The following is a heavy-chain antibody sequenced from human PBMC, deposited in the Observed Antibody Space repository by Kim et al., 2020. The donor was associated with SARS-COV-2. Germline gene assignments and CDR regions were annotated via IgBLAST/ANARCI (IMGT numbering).Heavy chain of an antibody. V-gene: IGHV3-21*01. CDR2: ISSSSSYI. CDR1: GFTFSSYS. Sequence: GGSLRLSCAASGFTFSSYSMNWVRQAPGKGLEWVSSISSSSSYIYYADSVKGRFTISRDNAKNSLYLQMNSLRAEDTAVYYCAREIAAAGTVRLDYWGQGTLVTVSS. D-gene: IGHD6-13*01. J-gene: IGHJ4*02. CDR3: AREIAAAGTVRLDY.